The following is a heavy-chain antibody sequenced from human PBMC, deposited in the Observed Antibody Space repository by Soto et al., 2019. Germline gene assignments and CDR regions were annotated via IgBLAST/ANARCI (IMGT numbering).Heavy chain of an antibody. CDR2: IRVYNGYT. CDR1: GYTFTSYG. D-gene: IGHD6-19*01. CDR3: AREESSGWYRYYYYYYGMDV. V-gene: IGHV1-18*04. Sequence: ASVKVSCKASGYTFTSYGISWVRQAPGQGLEWMGWIRVYNGYTNYAQKFQGRVTMTRNTSISTAYMELSSLRSEDTAVYYCAREESSGWYRYYYYYYGMDVWGQGTTVTVSS. J-gene: IGHJ6*02.